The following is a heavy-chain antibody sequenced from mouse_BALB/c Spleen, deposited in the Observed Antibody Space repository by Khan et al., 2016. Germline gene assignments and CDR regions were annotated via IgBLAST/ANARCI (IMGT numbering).Heavy chain of an antibody. V-gene: IGHV2-3*01. CDR2: IWGGGST. J-gene: IGHJ3*01. Sequence: QVQLMESGPGLVAPSQSLSITCTVSGFSITSYGVGWVRQPPGKGLEWLGVIWGGGSTNYQYTLIGRLSIRKDNAKNKVFLKLNSLQTDDTATYYCAKTGYGYFPAWFTYWGQGTLVTVSA. CDR1: GFSITSYG. D-gene: IGHD2-2*01. CDR3: AKTGYGYFPAWFTY.